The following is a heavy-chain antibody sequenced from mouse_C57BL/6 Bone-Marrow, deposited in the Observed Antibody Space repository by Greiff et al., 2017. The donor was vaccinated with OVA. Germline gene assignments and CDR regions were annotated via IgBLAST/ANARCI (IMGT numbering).Heavy chain of an antibody. CDR2: IDPSDRYT. V-gene: IGHV1-50*01. J-gene: IGHJ3*01. CDR3: ASYDYDGGFAY. Sequence: QVQLQQPGAELVKPGASVKLSCKASGYTFTSYWMQWVKQRPGQGLEWIGAIDPSDRYTNYNQKFKGNATLTVDTSSSTAYMQLSSLTSEYAAVDYCASYDYDGGFAYWGQGTLVTVAA. CDR1: GYTFTSYW. D-gene: IGHD2-4*01.